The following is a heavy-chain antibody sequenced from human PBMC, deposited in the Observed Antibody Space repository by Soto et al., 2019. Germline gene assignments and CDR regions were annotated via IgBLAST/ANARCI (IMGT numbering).Heavy chain of an antibody. D-gene: IGHD4-17*01. CDR2: IFDSGST. V-gene: IGHV4-30-4*01. Sequence: QVQLQESGPGLVKPSQTLSLTCTVSGGSISGGVYYWSWIRQPPGKGLGWIGYIFDSGSTYYNSSLKSRVTRSVDTSKNQSSLRLSSVTAADTAVYYCAREIIPLTTDWYFDLWGRGTLVTVSS. CDR1: GGSISGGVYY. CDR3: AREIIPLTTDWYFDL. J-gene: IGHJ2*01.